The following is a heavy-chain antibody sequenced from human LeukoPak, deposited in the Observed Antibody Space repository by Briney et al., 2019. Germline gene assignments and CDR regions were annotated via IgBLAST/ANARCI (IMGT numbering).Heavy chain of an antibody. CDR1: GFTFSSYA. V-gene: IGHV3-64*01. CDR3: ARDRGYSSGWRYYYYYGMDV. J-gene: IGHJ6*02. Sequence: PGGSLRLSCAASGFTFSSYAMHWVRQAPGKGLEYVSAISSNGGSTYYANSVKGRFTISRDNSKNTLYLQMGSLRAEDMAVYYCARDRGYSSGWRYYYYYGMDVWGQGTTVTVSS. D-gene: IGHD6-19*01. CDR2: ISSNGGST.